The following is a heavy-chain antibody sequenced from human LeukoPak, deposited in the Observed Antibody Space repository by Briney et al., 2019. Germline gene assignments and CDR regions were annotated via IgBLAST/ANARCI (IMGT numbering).Heavy chain of an antibody. J-gene: IGHJ4*01. CDR3: ARDLRCLRFVFYH. Sequence: GGSLRLSRAASGFTFRDYSMNWVRQAPGKGLEWVSYISSSSSTVYYADSVKGRFTISRDNAKNSLYLQMNSLRDEDTAVYYCARDLRCLRFVFYHCGRGIPVTVSS. CDR1: GFTFRDYS. V-gene: IGHV3-48*02. D-gene: IGHD4-17*01. CDR2: ISSSSSTV.